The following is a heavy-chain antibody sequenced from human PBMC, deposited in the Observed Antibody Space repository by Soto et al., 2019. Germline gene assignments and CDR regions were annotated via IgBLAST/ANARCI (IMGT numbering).Heavy chain of an antibody. J-gene: IGHJ4*02. CDR1: GFTFSNAW. CDR2: IKSKTDGGTT. D-gene: IGHD3-22*01. V-gene: IGHV3-15*01. CDR3: PPYYYDSSGYPD. Sequence: GGSLRLSCADSGFTFSNAWMSWVRQAPGKGLEWVGRIKSKTDGGTTDYAAPVKGRFTISRDDSKNTLYLQMNSLKTEDTAVYDGPPYYYDSSGYPDWGQGTLVTVSS.